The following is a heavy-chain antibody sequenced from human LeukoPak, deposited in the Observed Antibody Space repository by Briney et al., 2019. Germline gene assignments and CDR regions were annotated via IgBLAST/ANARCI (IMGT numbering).Heavy chain of an antibody. CDR2: INHSGST. V-gene: IGHV4-34*01. CDR3: ARVVSGYYFDY. J-gene: IGHJ4*02. D-gene: IGHD3-10*01. CDR1: GGSFSGYY. Sequence: SETLSLTCAVYGGSFSGYYWSWIRQPPGKGLEWMGEINHSGSTNYNPSLKSRVTISVDTSKNQFSLKLSSVTAADTAVYYCARVVSGYYFDYWGQGTLVTVSS.